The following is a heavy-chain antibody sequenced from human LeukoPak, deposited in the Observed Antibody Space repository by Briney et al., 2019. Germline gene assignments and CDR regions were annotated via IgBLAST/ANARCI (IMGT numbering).Heavy chain of an antibody. J-gene: IGHJ4*02. CDR3: AKGHVTMIVVISPIDY. CDR2: LYNAGST. D-gene: IGHD3-22*01. V-gene: IGHV3-53*01. Sequence: PGGSLRLSCVASGFIVSNNYMSWVRQAPGKGLEWVSVLYNAGSTYYADSVKGRFTISRDNSKNTLYLQMNSLRAEDTAVYYCAKGHVTMIVVISPIDYWGQGTLVTVSS. CDR1: GFIVSNNY.